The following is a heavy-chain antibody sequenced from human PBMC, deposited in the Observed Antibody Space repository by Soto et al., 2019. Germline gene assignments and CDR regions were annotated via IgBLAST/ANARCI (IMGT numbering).Heavy chain of an antibody. CDR2: ISYDGSNK. CDR3: AREWDIVVVPAAKYFDY. Sequence: PGGSLRLSCAASGFTFSSFAMHWVRQAPGKGLEWVAVISYDGSNKYYADSVKGRFTISRDNSKYTLYLQMNSLRAEDTAVYYCAREWDIVVVPAAKYFDYWGQGTLVTVSS. CDR1: GFTFSSFA. D-gene: IGHD2-2*01. V-gene: IGHV3-30-3*01. J-gene: IGHJ4*02.